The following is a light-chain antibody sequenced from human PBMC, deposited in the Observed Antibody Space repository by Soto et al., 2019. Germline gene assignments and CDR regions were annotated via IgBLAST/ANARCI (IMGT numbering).Light chain of an antibody. J-gene: IGKJ3*01. CDR1: ESIYINS. V-gene: IGKV3-20*01. CDR3: QQYGASPFT. Sequence: EIVLTQSPGTLSLSPGESATLSCKASESIYINSFAWYYQKPGQPPRLLIYGESTRATGIPDRFSGSGSGKDFFLSVDTLQFEHSGIYFSQQYGASPFTFGPGTRGDI. CDR2: GES.